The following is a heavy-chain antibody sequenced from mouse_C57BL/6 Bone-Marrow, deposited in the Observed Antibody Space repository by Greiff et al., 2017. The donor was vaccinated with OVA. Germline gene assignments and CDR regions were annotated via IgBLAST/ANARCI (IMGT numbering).Heavy chain of an antibody. CDR1: GFNIKDDY. D-gene: IGHD2-5*01. J-gene: IGHJ3*01. CDR2: IDPENGDT. CDR3: TTSYYSNYPFAY. Sequence: DVQLQPSWAELVRPGASVKLSCTASGFNIKDDYMHWVKQRPEQGLEWIGWIDPENGDTEYASKFQGKATITADTSSNTAYLQLSSLTSEDTAVYYCTTSYYSNYPFAYWGQGTLVTVSA. V-gene: IGHV14-4*01.